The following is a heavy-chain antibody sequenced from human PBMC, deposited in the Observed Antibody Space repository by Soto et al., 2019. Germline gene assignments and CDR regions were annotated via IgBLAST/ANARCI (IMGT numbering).Heavy chain of an antibody. D-gene: IGHD3-3*01. CDR3: ARRDYDFWSGYNSGTGGFDY. CDR2: IYYSGST. Sequence: QVQLQESGPGLVKPSQTLSLTCTVSGGSISSGGYYWSWIRQHPGKGLEWIGYIYYSGSTYYNPSLKSRFTISVDTSKNQFSLKLSSVTAADTAVYYCARRDYDFWSGYNSGTGGFDYWGQGTLVTVSS. J-gene: IGHJ4*02. V-gene: IGHV4-31*03. CDR1: GGSISSGGYY.